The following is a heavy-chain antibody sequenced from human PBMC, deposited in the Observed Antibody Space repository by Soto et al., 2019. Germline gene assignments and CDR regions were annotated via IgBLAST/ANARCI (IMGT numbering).Heavy chain of an antibody. J-gene: IGHJ5*02. Sequence: QITLKESGPTLVKPTQTLTLTCTFSGFSLSTSGVGVGWIRQPPGKALEWLALIYWNDDKRYSPSLKSRLTITKDTSKNQVVLTMTNMDPVDTATYYCAHRRIEDLDQQLQTMRTGGFDPWGQGTLVTVSS. CDR3: AHRRIEDLDQQLQTMRTGGFDP. CDR2: IYWNDDK. D-gene: IGHD6-13*01. V-gene: IGHV2-5*01. CDR1: GFSLSTSGVG.